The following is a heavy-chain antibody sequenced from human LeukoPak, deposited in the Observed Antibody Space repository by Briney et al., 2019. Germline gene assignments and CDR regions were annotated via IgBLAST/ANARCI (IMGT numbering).Heavy chain of an antibody. D-gene: IGHD6-19*01. CDR3: AKSYSSGWYGHFDY. CDR2: ISWNSGSI. V-gene: IGHV3-9*01. Sequence: GGSLRLSCAASGFTFDDYAMHWVRQAPGKGLEWVSGISWNSGSIGYADSVKGRFTISRDNAKNSLYLQMNSLRAEDTALYYCAKSYSSGWYGHFDYWGQGTLVTVSS. J-gene: IGHJ4*02. CDR1: GFTFDDYA.